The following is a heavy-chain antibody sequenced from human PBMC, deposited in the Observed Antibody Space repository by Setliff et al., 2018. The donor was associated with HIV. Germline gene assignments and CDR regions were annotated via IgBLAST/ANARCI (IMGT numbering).Heavy chain of an antibody. Sequence: SETLSLTCAVYGGSFSGYYWSWTRQPPGKGLEWIGEINHDGNTNYSPSLKSRVTISVDTSKNQFSLKLNSVTAADTAVYYCARAKVEWLFGGLYYYGMDVWGPGTTVTVSS. J-gene: IGHJ6*02. D-gene: IGHD3-3*01. CDR2: INHDGNT. CDR1: GGSFSGYY. CDR3: ARAKVEWLFGGLYYYGMDV. V-gene: IGHV4-34*01.